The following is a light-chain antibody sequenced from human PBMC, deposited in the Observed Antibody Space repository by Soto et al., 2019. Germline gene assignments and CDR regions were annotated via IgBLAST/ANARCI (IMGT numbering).Light chain of an antibody. Sequence: QSVLTQPASVSGSPGQPITISCTGTSSDIGNYNFVSWYQQHPGKVPKLLIYEVSNRPTGVSNRFSGSKSGNTASLTISGLQAEDEADYFCSSYSSSSTLEVFGGGTQLTVL. CDR2: EVS. CDR1: SSDIGNYNF. CDR3: SSYSSSSTLEV. V-gene: IGLV2-14*01. J-gene: IGLJ3*02.